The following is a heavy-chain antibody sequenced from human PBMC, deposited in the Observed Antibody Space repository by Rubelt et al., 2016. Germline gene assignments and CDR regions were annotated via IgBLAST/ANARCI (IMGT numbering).Heavy chain of an antibody. D-gene: IGHD4-17*01. J-gene: IGHJ4*02. CDR1: GYTFPSYY. CDR3: ARAASTVTTLLGLGY. Sequence: QVQLVQSGAEVKKPGASVKVSCKASGYTFPSYYMHWVRQAPGQGFEWMGIINPRSGSTSDAQKFQGRVAMTRRRSTSTVYVELSSLRCAATAVYYSARAASTVTTLLGLGYWGQGTLVTVSS. V-gene: IGHV1-46*01. CDR2: INPRSGST.